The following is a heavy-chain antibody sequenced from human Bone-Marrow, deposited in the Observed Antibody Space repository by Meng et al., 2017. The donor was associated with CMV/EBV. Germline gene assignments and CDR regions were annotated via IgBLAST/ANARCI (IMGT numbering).Heavy chain of an antibody. CDR2: IYSGGST. CDR1: GFTVSSNY. Sequence: GESLKISCAASGFTVSSNYMSWVRQAPGKGLEWVSVIYSGGSTYYADSVKGRFTISRDNSKNTLYLQMNSLRAEDTAVYYCARDRDYYDFWSGYSVSHFMTHSSDYWGQGTLVTVSS. V-gene: IGHV3-53*01. D-gene: IGHD3-3*01. J-gene: IGHJ4*02. CDR3: ARDRDYYDFWSGYSVSHFMTHSSDY.